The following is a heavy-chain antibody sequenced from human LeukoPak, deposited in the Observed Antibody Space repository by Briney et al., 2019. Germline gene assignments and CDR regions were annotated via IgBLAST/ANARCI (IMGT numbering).Heavy chain of an antibody. CDR2: IKQDGSEK. J-gene: IGHJ4*02. CDR1: GLIFSRYG. D-gene: IGHD3-10*01. Sequence: PGGSLRLSCAASGLIFSRYGMSWVRQAPGKGLEWVANIKQDGSEKYYVDSVKGRFTISRDNAKNSLYLQMNSLRAEDTAVYYCAREGWFGELEYWGQGTLLTVSS. CDR3: AREGWFGELEY. V-gene: IGHV3-7*05.